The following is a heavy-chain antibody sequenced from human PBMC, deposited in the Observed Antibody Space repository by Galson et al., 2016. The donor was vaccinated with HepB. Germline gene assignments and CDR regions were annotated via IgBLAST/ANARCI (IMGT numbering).Heavy chain of an antibody. Sequence: SLRLSCAASGFSFSNAWMSWVRQAPGKGLEWVGLIKSNTDGWTTDYAAPLEGRFTISRDDSKNTLYVQMNRLKTKDTDVYYCATVWGSGYPLDYWGQGTLVTVSS. CDR2: IKSNTDGWTT. CDR3: ATVWGSGYPLDY. V-gene: IGHV3-15*01. CDR1: GFSFSNAW. J-gene: IGHJ4*02. D-gene: IGHD3-22*01.